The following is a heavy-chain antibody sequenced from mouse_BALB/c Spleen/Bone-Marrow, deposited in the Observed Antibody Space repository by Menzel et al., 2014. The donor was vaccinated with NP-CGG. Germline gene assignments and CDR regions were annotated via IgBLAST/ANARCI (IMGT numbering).Heavy chain of an antibody. CDR1: GYSFTSYW. Sequence: VQLQQSGPQLVRPGASVKISCKASGYSFTSYWMHWVKQRPGQGLEWIGMIDPSDSETRLNQMFKDKATLTVDKSPSTPYMQPSSPTSEDSAVYYGASYGSSPAWFAYWGQGTLVTVSA. CDR2: IDPSDSET. D-gene: IGHD1-1*01. V-gene: IGHV1-52*01. J-gene: IGHJ3*01. CDR3: ASYGSSPAWFAY.